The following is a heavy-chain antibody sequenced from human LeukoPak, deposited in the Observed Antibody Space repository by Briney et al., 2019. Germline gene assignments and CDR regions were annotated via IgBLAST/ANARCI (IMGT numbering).Heavy chain of an antibody. CDR3: ARDPVPHISDYYSDY. V-gene: IGHV1-18*01. D-gene: IGHD4-17*01. Sequence: ASVKVSCKASGYTFTSYSISWVRQAPGQGLEWMGWISAYNGNTIYAQKVKGRVTMTTDTSTSTAYMELRSLKSDDTAVYYCARDPVPHISDYYSDYWGQGTLVTVSP. J-gene: IGHJ4*02. CDR1: GYTFTSYS. CDR2: ISAYNGNT.